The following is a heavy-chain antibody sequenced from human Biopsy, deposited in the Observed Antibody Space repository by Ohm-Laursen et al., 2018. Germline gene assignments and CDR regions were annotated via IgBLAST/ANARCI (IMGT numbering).Heavy chain of an antibody. D-gene: IGHD3-9*01. V-gene: IGHV1-2*02. Sequence: GASVKVSCKASGYTFSGYYLHWVRQAPGEGLEWMGRINPNSGGTDYAQKFQGRITMTRDTSISTAYMELSRLRSDDTAVYYCATKLTGYFHHWGRGTLVIVSS. CDR2: INPNSGGT. J-gene: IGHJ1*01. CDR3: ATKLTGYFHH. CDR1: GYTFSGYY.